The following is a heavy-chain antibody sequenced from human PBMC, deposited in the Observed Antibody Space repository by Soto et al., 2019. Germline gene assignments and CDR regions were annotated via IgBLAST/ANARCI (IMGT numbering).Heavy chain of an antibody. CDR1: GYPFTSYG. CDR3: ARDDYGGNSELDS. Sequence: XPVKVSSKASGYPFTSYGINWVRQAPGQGLEWMGWISAYNGNTNYAQKLQCRVTMTTDTSTSTAYMELRSLRSDDTAVYYCARDDYGGNSELDSWGQGNLVTV. D-gene: IGHD4-17*01. J-gene: IGHJ5*01. CDR2: ISAYNGNT. V-gene: IGHV1-18*01.